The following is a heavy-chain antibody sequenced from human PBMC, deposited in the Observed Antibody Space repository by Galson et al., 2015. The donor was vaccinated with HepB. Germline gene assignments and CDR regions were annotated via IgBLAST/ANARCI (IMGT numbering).Heavy chain of an antibody. CDR3: AKGFSDFWSGYSYYYYYMDV. CDR2: ISGSGGST. CDR1: GFTFSSYA. V-gene: IGHV3-23*01. Sequence: SLRLSCAASGFTFSSYAMSWVRQAPGKGLEWVSAISGSGGSTYYADSVKGRFTISRDNSKNTLYLQMNSLRAEDTAVYYCAKGFSDFWSGYSYYYYYMDVWGKGTTVTVSS. D-gene: IGHD3-3*01. J-gene: IGHJ6*03.